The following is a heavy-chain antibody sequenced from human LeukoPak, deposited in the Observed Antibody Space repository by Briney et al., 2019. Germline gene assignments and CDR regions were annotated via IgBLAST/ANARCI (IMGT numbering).Heavy chain of an antibody. D-gene: IGHD5-12*01. CDR2: INHSGST. V-gene: IGHV4-34*01. J-gene: IGHJ4*02. Sequence: SETLSLTCAVYGGSFSGYYWSWIRQPPGKGLEWIGEINHSGSTNYNPSLKSRVTISVDTSKNQFSLKLSSVTAADTAVYYCASSIRGYDWHYFDYWGQGTLVTVSS. CDR3: ASSIRGYDWHYFDY. CDR1: GGSFSGYY.